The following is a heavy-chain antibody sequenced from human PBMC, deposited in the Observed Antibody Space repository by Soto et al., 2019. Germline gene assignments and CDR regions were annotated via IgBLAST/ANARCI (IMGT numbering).Heavy chain of an antibody. Sequence: SETLSLTCTVSGVSISSSSYYWGWIRQPPGKGLEWIGSIYYSGSTYYDPSLKSRVTISVDTSKNQFSLKLSSVTAADTAVYYCARRGRDGSPEPDAFDIWGQGTMVTVSS. D-gene: IGHD1-26*01. CDR3: ARRGRDGSPEPDAFDI. J-gene: IGHJ3*02. CDR1: GVSISSSSYY. V-gene: IGHV4-39*01. CDR2: IYYSGST.